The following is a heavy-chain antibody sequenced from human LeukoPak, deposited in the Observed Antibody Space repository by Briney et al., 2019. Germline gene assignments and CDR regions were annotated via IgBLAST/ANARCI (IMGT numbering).Heavy chain of an antibody. CDR2: ISAYNGNT. V-gene: IGHV1-18*01. D-gene: IGHD3-3*01. J-gene: IGHJ4*02. CDR1: GYTFTIYG. CDR3: ASSGPLRQWLLFG. Sequence: ASVTVSCTASGYTFTIYGISWVRQAPGQGLAWMGWISAYNGNTNYAQKLQGRVTMTTDTSTSTAYMELRSLRSDDTAVYYCASSGPLRQWLLFGWGQGTLVTVSS.